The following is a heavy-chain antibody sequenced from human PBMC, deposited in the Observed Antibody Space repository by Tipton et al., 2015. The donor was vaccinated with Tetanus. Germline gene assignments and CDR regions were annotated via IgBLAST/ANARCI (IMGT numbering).Heavy chain of an antibody. V-gene: IGHV4-34*01. Sequence: GLVKPSETLSLTCAVYGGSFSAYYWSWIRQSPGKGLEWIGEINHSGSTTYSPSFKSRVTISVDTPKNQLSLKLTSLTVADTAVYYCARGGSYSYGPRGFDLWGRGTLVTVFS. CDR1: GGSFSAYY. CDR3: ARGGSYSYGPRGFDL. D-gene: IGHD5-18*01. CDR2: INHSGST. J-gene: IGHJ2*01.